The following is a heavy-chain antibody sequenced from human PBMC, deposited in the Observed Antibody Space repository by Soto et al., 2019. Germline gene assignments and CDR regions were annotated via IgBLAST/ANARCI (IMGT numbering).Heavy chain of an antibody. Sequence: EVQLLESGGGLVQPGGSLRLSCAASGFTFSSYAMSWVRQAPGKGLEWVSAISGSGGSTYYADSVKGRFTISRDNSKNTLYLQMNSLRAEDTAVYYCAKYGAYILSIAARHYYMDVWGKGTTVTVSS. CDR3: AKYGAYILSIAARHYYMDV. D-gene: IGHD6-6*01. V-gene: IGHV3-23*01. CDR1: GFTFSSYA. J-gene: IGHJ6*03. CDR2: ISGSGGST.